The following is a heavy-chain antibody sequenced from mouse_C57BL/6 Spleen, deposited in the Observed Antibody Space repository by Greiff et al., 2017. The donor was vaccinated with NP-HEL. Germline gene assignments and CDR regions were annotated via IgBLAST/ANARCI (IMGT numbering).Heavy chain of an antibody. CDR1: GYTFTSYT. D-gene: IGHD4-1*01. V-gene: IGHV1-4*01. J-gene: IGHJ2*01. CDR2: INPSSGYT. Sequence: QVQLQQSGAELVRPGASVKMSCKASGYTFTSYTMHWVKQRPGQGLEWIGYINPSSGYTKYNQKFKDKATLTADKSSSTAYMQLSSLTSEAAADYYCAGNWDGGGYWGQGTTLTVSS. CDR3: AGNWDGGGY.